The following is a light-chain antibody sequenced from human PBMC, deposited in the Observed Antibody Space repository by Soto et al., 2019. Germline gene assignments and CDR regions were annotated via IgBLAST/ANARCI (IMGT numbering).Light chain of an antibody. J-gene: IGKJ1*01. CDR2: AAS. V-gene: IGKV1-39*01. CDR3: QQSYSTPPT. Sequence: DIQMTQSPSSLSASVGDRVTITCRASQSISSYLNWYQQKPGKAPKLLIYAASSLQSGVPSRFSGSGSGTDFTPTISSLQPEDFATYYCQQSYSTPPTLGQGTQVDIK. CDR1: QSISSY.